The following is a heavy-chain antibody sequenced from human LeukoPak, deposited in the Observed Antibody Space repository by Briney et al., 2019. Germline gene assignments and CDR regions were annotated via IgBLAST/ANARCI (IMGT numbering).Heavy chain of an antibody. CDR1: GYTFTSYG. CDR2: ISAYNGNT. J-gene: IGHJ4*02. V-gene: IGHV1-18*01. CDR3: ARDGPRLLWFGEISLDY. D-gene: IGHD3-10*01. Sequence: ASVKVSCKASGYTFTSYGISWVRQAPGQGLEWMGWISAYNGNTNYAQKLQGRVTMTTDTSTSTAYMELRSLRSDDTAVYYCARDGPRLLWFGEISLDYWGQGTLVTVSS.